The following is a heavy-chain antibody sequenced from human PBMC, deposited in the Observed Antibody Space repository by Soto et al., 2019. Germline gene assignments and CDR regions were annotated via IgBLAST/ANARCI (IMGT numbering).Heavy chain of an antibody. CDR1: GGSISSSSYY. CDR3: AINRGLIAYGMDV. CDR2: IYYSGST. J-gene: IGHJ6*02. V-gene: IGHV4-39*01. D-gene: IGHD2-15*01. Sequence: PSETLSLTCTVSGGSISSSSYYWGWIRQPPGKGLEWIGSIYYSGSTYYNPSLKSRVTISVDTSKNQFSLKLSSVTAADTAVYYCAINRGLIAYGMDVWGQGTTVTVSS.